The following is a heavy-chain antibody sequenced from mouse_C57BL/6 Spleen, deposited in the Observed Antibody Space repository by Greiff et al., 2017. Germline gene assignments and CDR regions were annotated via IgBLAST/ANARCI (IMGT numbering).Heavy chain of an antibody. V-gene: IGHV14-4*01. CDR2: IDPENGDT. Sequence: EVQLQQSGAELVRPGASVKLSCTASGFNIQDDYMHWVKQRPEQGLEWIGWIDPENGDTEYASKFQGKATITADTSSNTAYLQLSSLTSEDTAVYYCTTDYGSSWYFDVWGTGTTVTVSS. CDR3: TTDYGSSWYFDV. D-gene: IGHD1-1*01. CDR1: GFNIQDDY. J-gene: IGHJ1*03.